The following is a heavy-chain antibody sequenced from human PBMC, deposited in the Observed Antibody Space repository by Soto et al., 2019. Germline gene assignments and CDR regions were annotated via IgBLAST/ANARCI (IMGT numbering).Heavy chain of an antibody. Sequence: GASVKVSCKXSGYMFTKSAMHWVRQAPGQRLEWMGWISGDSGNTKYSPKLQDRVTITRDTSASTAYMELNSLKTEDTAVYYCVRATYFSDSSGYTRCLDYWGQGTLVTVSS. V-gene: IGHV1-3*01. D-gene: IGHD3-22*01. CDR3: VRATYFSDSSGYTRCLDY. J-gene: IGHJ4*02. CDR2: ISGDSGNT. CDR1: GYMFTKSA.